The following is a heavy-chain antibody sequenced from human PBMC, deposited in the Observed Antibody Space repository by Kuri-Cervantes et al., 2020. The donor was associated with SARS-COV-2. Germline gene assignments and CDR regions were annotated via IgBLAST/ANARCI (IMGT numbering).Heavy chain of an antibody. V-gene: IGHV4-30-4*08. CDR2: IYYSGST. CDR3: ARGVKPHSSWYLVDY. J-gene: IGHJ4*02. D-gene: IGHD6-13*01. Sequence: SETLSLTCTVSGGSISSGSYYWSWIRQPAGKGLEWIGYIYYSGSTYYNPSLKSRVTISVDTSKNQFSLKLSSVTAADTAVYYCARGVKPHSSWYLVDYWGQGTLVTVSS. CDR1: GGSISSGSYY.